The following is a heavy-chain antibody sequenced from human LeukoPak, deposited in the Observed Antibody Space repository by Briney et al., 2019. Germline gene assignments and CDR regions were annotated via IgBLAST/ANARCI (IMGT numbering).Heavy chain of an antibody. V-gene: IGHV1-18*01. CDR3: ARYFGGGRATNGFDY. J-gene: IGHJ4*02. CDR1: GYTFTSYG. CDR2: ISAYNGNT. Sequence: ASVKVSCKASGYTFTSYGISWVRQAPGQGLEWMGWISAYNGNTNYAQKLQGRVTMTTDTSTGTAYMELRSLRSDDTAVYYCARYFGGGRATNGFDYWGQGTLVTVSS. D-gene: IGHD2-8*01.